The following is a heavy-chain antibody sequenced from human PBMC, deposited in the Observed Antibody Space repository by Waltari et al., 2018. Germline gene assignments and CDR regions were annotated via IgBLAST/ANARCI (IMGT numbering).Heavy chain of an antibody. J-gene: IGHJ4*02. CDR1: GFTFSSYS. CDR2: ISSSSYI. CDR3: ARVDDSGSFDY. V-gene: IGHV3-21*01. D-gene: IGHD1-26*01. Sequence: EVQLVESGGGLVKPGGSLRLSCAASGFTFSSYSMNWVRQAPGKGLEWVSSISSSSYIYYADSVKGRFTISRDNAKNSLYLQMNSLRAEDTAVYYCARVDDSGSFDYWGQGTLVTVSS.